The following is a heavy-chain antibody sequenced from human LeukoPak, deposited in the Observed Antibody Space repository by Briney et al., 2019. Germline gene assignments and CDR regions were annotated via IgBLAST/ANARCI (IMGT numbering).Heavy chain of an antibody. Sequence: ASVKVSCKASGYTFTDYYINWVRQAPGQGLEWLGWINPNSGGTNCAQKFQSRVTMTTDTSISTAYMELSSLTSDDTAVYYCGRRGYYDYWGQGTLVTVSS. CDR2: INPNSGGT. V-gene: IGHV1-2*02. J-gene: IGHJ4*02. CDR1: GYTFTDYY. CDR3: GRRGYYDY.